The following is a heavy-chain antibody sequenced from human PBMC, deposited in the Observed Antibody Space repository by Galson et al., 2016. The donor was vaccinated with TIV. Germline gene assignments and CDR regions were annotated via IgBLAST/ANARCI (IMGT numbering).Heavy chain of an antibody. D-gene: IGHD3-10*01. V-gene: IGHV5-10-1*01. J-gene: IGHJ4*02. Sequence: QSGAEVKKPGESLRISCRGSGYSFANYWISWVRQMPGKGLEWMGRIDPSDSYVNYNASFQGRITISVDKSINTAYLQWSSLKASATAMYFCATFLGSGSYYKAYFDHWGQGALVTVSS. CDR1: GYSFANYW. CDR2: IDPSDSYV. CDR3: ATFLGSGSYYKAYFDH.